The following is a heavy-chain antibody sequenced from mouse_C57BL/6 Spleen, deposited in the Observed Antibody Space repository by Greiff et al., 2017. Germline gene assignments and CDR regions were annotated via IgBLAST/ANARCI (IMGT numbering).Heavy chain of an antibody. V-gene: IGHV1-50*01. CDR2: IDPSDSYT. CDR1: GYTFTSYW. CDR3: ARGFGDYGSSPYYFDY. J-gene: IGHJ2*01. Sequence: QVQLQQPGAELVKPGASVKLSCKASGYTFTSYWMQWVKQRPGQGLEWIGEIDPSDSYTNYNQKFKGKATLTVDTSSGTAYMQLSSLTSEDSAVYYCARGFGDYGSSPYYFDYWGQGTTLTVSS. D-gene: IGHD1-1*01.